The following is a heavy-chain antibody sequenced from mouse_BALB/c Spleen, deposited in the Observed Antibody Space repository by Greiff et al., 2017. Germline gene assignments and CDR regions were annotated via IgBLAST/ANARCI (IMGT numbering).Heavy chain of an antibody. Sequence: EVKVVESGGGLVKPGGSLKLSCAASGFTFSSYTMSWVRQTPEKRLEWVATISSGGSYTYYPDSVKGRFTISRDNAKNTLYLQMSSLKSEDTAMYYCTRDRRQLGGMDYWGQGTSVTVSS. J-gene: IGHJ4*01. V-gene: IGHV5-6-4*01. CDR3: TRDRRQLGGMDY. D-gene: IGHD3-2*01. CDR2: ISSGGSYT. CDR1: GFTFSSYT.